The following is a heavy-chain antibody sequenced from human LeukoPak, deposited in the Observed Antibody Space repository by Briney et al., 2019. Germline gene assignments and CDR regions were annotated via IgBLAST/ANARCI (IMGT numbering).Heavy chain of an antibody. CDR2: IYPGSSDT. CDR3: ARRSGFAPFDY. D-gene: IGHD3-10*01. J-gene: IGHJ4*02. V-gene: IGHV5-51*01. Sequence: GGSLKISCKGSGYSFTNYLIAWVRQMPGKGLEWMGIIYPGSSDTRYSPSFEGQVTISADKSVNTAYLQWSSLKASDSAMYYCARRSGFAPFDYWGQGTLVTVSS. CDR1: GYSFTNYL.